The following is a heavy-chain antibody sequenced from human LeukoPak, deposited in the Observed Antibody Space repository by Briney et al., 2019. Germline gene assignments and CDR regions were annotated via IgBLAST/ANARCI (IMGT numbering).Heavy chain of an antibody. Sequence: QSGGSLRLSCAASGFTFSSYWMSWVRQAPGKGLVWVSRINSDGSSTSYADSVKGRFTISRDNAKNSLYLQMNSLRAEDTAVYYCAELGITMIGGVWGKGTTVTISS. D-gene: IGHD3-10*02. V-gene: IGHV3-74*01. CDR2: INSDGSST. CDR3: AELGITMIGGV. CDR1: GFTFSSYW. J-gene: IGHJ6*04.